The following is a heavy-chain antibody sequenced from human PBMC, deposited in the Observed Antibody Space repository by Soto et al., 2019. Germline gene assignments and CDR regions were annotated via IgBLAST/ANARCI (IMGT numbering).Heavy chain of an antibody. Sequence: SETLSLTCTVSGASISSSTFYWGWIRQPPGKGLEWIGTVYYSGSVYYNPSLKSRLTISVDTSKNQFSLKLSSVTAADTAVYYCARHHDSWGQGILVT. CDR2: VYYSGSV. CDR1: GASISSSTFY. CDR3: ARHHDS. J-gene: IGHJ4*02. V-gene: IGHV4-39*01.